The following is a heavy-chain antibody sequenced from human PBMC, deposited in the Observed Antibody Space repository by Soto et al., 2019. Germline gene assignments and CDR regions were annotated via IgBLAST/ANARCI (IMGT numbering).Heavy chain of an antibody. CDR2: IYWDDDK. V-gene: IGHV2-5*02. D-gene: IGHD3-10*01. J-gene: IGHJ5*01. CDR1: GFSLTTSGVG. CDR3: AHRDGVGEFDS. Sequence: QITLKESGPTLVKPTQTLTLTCTFSGFSLTTSGVGVGWIRQPPGKALEWLALIYWDDDKRYSPSLKSRLTTTXXTSSNRVVLTMTNMDPVDTATSFCAHRDGVGEFDSWGQGTLVTVSS.